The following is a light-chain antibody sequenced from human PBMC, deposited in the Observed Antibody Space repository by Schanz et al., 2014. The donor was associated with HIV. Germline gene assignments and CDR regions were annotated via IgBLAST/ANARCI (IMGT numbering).Light chain of an antibody. CDR3: SSYTSSSIWV. J-gene: IGLJ3*02. CDR1: SSDVGADNS. CDR2: DVT. Sequence: QSALTQPASVSGSPGQSITISCTGTSSDVGADNSVSWYQQHPGRAPRLLVYDVTYRPSGVSNRFSGSKSGNTASLTISGLQPEDEADYYCSSYTSSSIWVFGGGTKVTVL. V-gene: IGLV2-14*03.